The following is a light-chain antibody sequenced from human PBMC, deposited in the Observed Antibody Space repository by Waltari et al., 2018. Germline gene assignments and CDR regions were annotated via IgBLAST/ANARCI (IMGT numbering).Light chain of an antibody. V-gene: IGKV2-28*01. CDR1: QSLLHSNGYNY. J-gene: IGKJ4*01. CDR3: MQALQTPLT. Sequence: DIVMTQSPLALPVTPGEPASIPCRSSQSLLHSNGYNYLDWYLQKPGQSPQLLNYFGSVRASGVPDRFSGSGSGTDFTLKISRVEAEDVGVYYCMQALQTPLTFGGGTKVAIK. CDR2: FGS.